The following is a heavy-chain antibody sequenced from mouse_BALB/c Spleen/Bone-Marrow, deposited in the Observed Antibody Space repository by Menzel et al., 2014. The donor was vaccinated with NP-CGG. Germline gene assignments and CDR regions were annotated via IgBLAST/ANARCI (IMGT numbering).Heavy chain of an antibody. D-gene: IGHD1-2*01. J-gene: IGHJ2*01. V-gene: IGHV14-3*02. CDR1: GFNIKDIY. Sequence: VQLQQPGAELVKPGASVKLSCTASGFNIKDIYMHWVKQRPEQGLEWIGRIGPANGDTKYDPKFQGKATITADTSSNTAYLQLSSLTSEDTAVYYCARDHGPFDYWGQGTTLTVSS. CDR2: IGPANGDT. CDR3: ARDHGPFDY.